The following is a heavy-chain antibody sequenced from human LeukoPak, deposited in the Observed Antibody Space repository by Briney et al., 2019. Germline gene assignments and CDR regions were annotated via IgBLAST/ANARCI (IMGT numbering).Heavy chain of an antibody. CDR3: AKGVGGYTIGYYFDY. CDR1: GFTFNTYG. V-gene: IGHV3-30*18. D-gene: IGHD5-18*01. Sequence: PGGSLRLSCAAPGFTFNTYGMHWVRQAPGTGLEWVAVISYDASNKNYADPVKGRFTISRDYSKNTVYLQMNSLRAEDTAVYFCAKGVGGYTIGYYFDYWGQGTPVTVSS. J-gene: IGHJ4*02. CDR2: ISYDASNK.